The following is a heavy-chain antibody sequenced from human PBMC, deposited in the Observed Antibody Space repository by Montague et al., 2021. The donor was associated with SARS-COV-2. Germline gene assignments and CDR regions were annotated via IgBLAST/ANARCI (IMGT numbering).Heavy chain of an antibody. CDR3: ARSHPYYDLLTGNPLDV. CDR1: GGSVSSGTYY. Sequence: SETLSLTCTVSGGSVSSGTYYWSWLRQPPGKGLEWIGCIYYSGNSDHNPSLKSRVTIFVDTSKNQFSLQLSSVTAADTAVYYCARSHPYYDLLTGNPLDVWGQGTMVTVSS. J-gene: IGHJ3*01. D-gene: IGHD3-9*01. V-gene: IGHV4-39*01. CDR2: IYYSGNS.